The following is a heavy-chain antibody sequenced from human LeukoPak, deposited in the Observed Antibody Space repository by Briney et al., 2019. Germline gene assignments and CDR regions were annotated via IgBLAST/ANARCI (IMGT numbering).Heavy chain of an antibody. J-gene: IGHJ4*02. CDR2: IGRSGANS. Sequence: GGSLRLSCAASGFTFSSYSMNWVRQAPGKGLEWVSAIGRSGANSYYATSGKGRFSVSRDNTKNTFHLQRNSLRAEDTAIYYCAKLQTAVVPAATLGFDSWGQGTLVTVSP. V-gene: IGHV3-23*01. CDR1: GFTFSSYS. D-gene: IGHD2-2*01. CDR3: AKLQTAVVPAATLGFDS.